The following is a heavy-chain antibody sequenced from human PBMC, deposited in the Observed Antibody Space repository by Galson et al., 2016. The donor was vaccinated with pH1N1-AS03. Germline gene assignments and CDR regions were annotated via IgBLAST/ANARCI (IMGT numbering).Heavy chain of an antibody. J-gene: IGHJ5*02. Sequence: SLRSRVTISVDTSKNQFSLKLSSVTAADTAVYYCARHDYGDYVGWFDPWGQGTLVTVSS. D-gene: IGHD4-17*01. V-gene: IGHV4-61*07. CDR3: ARHDYGDYVGWFDP.